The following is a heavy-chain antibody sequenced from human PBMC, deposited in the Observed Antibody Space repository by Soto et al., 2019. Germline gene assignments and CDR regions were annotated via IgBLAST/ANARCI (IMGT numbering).Heavy chain of an antibody. CDR2: ISAYSSNT. V-gene: IGHV1-18*01. CDR3: AKADSNYAGKFSYYFMDV. D-gene: IGHD4-4*01. J-gene: IGHJ6*03. Sequence: QVQLVQSGTEVKKPGAPVKVSCKASGYTFRSYGISWVRQAPGQGLEWFGWISAYSSNTHYAQKFQGKVTMTTDTSTSTAYMELRSLRSDDTAMYYCAKADSNYAGKFSYYFMDVWGKGTMVTVSS. CDR1: GYTFRSYG.